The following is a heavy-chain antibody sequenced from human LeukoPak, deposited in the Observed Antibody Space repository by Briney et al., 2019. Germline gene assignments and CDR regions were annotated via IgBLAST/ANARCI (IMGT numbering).Heavy chain of an antibody. D-gene: IGHD3-10*01. CDR3: ARDYYGSGSYSNWFDP. CDR1: GGSISSYY. Sequence: SETLSLTCTVSGGSISSYYWSWIRQPAGKGLEWIGRIYTSGSTNYNPSLKSRVTMSVDTSKNQFPLKLSSVTAADTAVYYCARDYYGSGSYSNWFDPWGQGTLVTVSS. J-gene: IGHJ5*02. V-gene: IGHV4-4*07. CDR2: IYTSGST.